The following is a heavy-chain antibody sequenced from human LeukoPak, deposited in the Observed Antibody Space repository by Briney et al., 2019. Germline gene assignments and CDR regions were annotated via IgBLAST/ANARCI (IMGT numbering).Heavy chain of an antibody. CDR1: GGSFSGYY. J-gene: IGHJ4*02. CDR3: ARSKPRFSYYDCSGYTLGFDY. Sequence: KPSETLSLTCAVYGGSFSGYYWSWIRQPPGKGLEWIGEINHSGSTNYNPSLKSRVTIPVDTSKNQFSLKLSSVTAADRAVYSCARSKPRFSYYDCSGYTLGFDYWGQGTLVTVSS. CDR2: INHSGST. D-gene: IGHD3-22*01. V-gene: IGHV4-34*01.